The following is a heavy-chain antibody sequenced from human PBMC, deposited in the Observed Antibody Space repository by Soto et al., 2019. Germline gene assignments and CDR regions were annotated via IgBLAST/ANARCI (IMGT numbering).Heavy chain of an antibody. CDR1: GFIFSTYA. J-gene: IGHJ6*02. V-gene: IGHV3-23*01. Sequence: EVQLLESGGGLVQPGGSLRLSCAASGFIFSTYAMSWVRQAPGKGLEWVSGIDDSGATTYYADSVKGRLTISRDNSKNTLYLHMGSLRAEDTAVYYCVKGQSSSWSQTGGIYVWGQGNTVTISS. CDR2: IDDSGATT. CDR3: VKGQSSSWSQTGGIYV. D-gene: IGHD6-13*01.